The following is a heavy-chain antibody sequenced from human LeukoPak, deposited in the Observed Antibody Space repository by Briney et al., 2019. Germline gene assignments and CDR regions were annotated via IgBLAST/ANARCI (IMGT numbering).Heavy chain of an antibody. Sequence: GGSLRLSCAASGFTFESYDMSWVRQAPGKGREWVPDISGSGDTTYYADSAKGRFSMSRDNSRGTLSLQMNSLRAEDTAVYFCAKALDSIFGVVLTPPALDIWGQGTMVTVSS. J-gene: IGHJ3*02. D-gene: IGHD3-3*01. V-gene: IGHV3-23*01. CDR1: GFTFESYD. CDR2: ISGSGDTT. CDR3: AKALDSIFGVVLTPPALDI.